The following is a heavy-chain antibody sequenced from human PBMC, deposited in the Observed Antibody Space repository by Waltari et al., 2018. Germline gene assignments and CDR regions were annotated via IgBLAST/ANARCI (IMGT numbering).Heavy chain of an antibody. CDR2: IDWDDDK. CDR3: ARLSGGQSDPINN. CDR1: GFSLSTSGMR. V-gene: IGHV2-70*04. D-gene: IGHD6-19*01. J-gene: IGHJ4*02. Sequence: QVTLKESGPALVKPTQTLTLTCTFSGFSLSTSGMRVSWIRQPPGKALEWLARIDWDDDKFYSTSLKTRLTTSKDTAKNKVSLKRTNMDPVDKATYYWARLSGGQSDPINNWGQGTLVTVSS.